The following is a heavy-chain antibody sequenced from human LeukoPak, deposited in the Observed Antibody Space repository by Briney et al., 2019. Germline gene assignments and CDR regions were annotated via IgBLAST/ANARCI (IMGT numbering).Heavy chain of an antibody. J-gene: IGHJ4*02. Sequence: GASVKVSCKASGGTFSSYAISWVRQAPGQGLEWMGGIIPIFGTANYAQKFQGRVTITADESTSTAYMELSSLRSEDTAVYYCAILPAVAGTYQVYFGYWGQGTLVTVSS. D-gene: IGHD6-19*01. CDR3: AILPAVAGTYQVYFGY. V-gene: IGHV1-69*13. CDR1: GGTFSSYA. CDR2: IIPIFGTA.